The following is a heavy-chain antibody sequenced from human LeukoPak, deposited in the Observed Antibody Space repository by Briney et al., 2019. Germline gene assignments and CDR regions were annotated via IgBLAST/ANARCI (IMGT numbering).Heavy chain of an antibody. CDR1: GGTFSSYG. CDR2: IIPIFGTP. D-gene: IGHD3-3*01. V-gene: IGHV1-69*13. CDR3: ATQYYDFWSGYYASYGMDV. J-gene: IGHJ6*02. Sequence: ASVKVSCKASGGTFSSYGTSWVRQAPGQGLEWMGGIIPIFGTPNYAQKFQGRVTITADESTSTAYMELSSLRSEDTAVYYCATQYYDFWSGYYASYGMDVWGQGTTVTVSS.